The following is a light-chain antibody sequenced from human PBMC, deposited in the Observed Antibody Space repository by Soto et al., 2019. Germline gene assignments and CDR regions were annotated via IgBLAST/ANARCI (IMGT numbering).Light chain of an antibody. CDR2: DVS. V-gene: IGLV2-14*01. J-gene: IGLJ1*01. CDR3: YSYTSSSTYV. CDR1: SSDVGAYNY. Sequence: QSALTQPASVSGFPGQSITISCTGTSSDVGAYNYVSWYQQHPAKVPKLMIYDVSNRPSGVSDRFSGSKSGNTASLTISGLQAEDEADYYCYSYTSSSTYVFGTGTKVTVL.